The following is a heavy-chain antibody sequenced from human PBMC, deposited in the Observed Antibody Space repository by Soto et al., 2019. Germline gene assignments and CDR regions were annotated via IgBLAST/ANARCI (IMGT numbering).Heavy chain of an antibody. CDR1: GFTFSSYA. CDR3: VRQGFGRLHGLVDV. CDR2: ISSNGGST. J-gene: IGHJ6*01. V-gene: IGHV3-64*01. D-gene: IGHD3-10*01. Sequence: GGSLRLSCAASGFTFSSYAMHWVRQAPGKGLEYVSAISSNGGSTYYANSVKGRFTISRDNSKNTLYLQMGSLRAEDMAVYYCVRQGFGRLHGLVDVWGQGTTVTVS.